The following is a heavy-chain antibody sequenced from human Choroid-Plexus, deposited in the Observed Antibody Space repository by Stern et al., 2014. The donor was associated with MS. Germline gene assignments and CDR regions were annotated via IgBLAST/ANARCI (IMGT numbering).Heavy chain of an antibody. J-gene: IGHJ6*02. CDR3: ARDQRGITIFGVVTDYYYLGMDV. V-gene: IGHV1-2*02. CDR1: GYIFTGYY. D-gene: IGHD3-3*01. Sequence: MQLVESGAEVKKPGASVKVSCKTSGYIFTGYYIHWVRQAPGQGLEWMAWINPKTGGTKYAQNFQGRVTMSRDTSISTAYVELSSLTSDDTAVYYCARDQRGITIFGVVTDYYYLGMDVWGQGTTVTVSS. CDR2: INPKTGGT.